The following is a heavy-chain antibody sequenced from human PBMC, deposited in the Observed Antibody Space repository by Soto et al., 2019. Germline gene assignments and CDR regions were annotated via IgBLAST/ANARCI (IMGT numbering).Heavy chain of an antibody. CDR3: PRAGMTTDVRSGMDV. CDR1: GYTFTSYG. D-gene: IGHD4-4*01. CDR2: ISAYNGNT. J-gene: IGHJ6*02. Sequence: ASVKVSCKASGYTFTSYGISWVRQAPGQGLEWMGWISAYNGNTNYAQKLQGRVTMTADASTSTAYMELSSLRSEDTAVYYCPRAGMTTDVRSGMDVWGRGTTVTVSS. V-gene: IGHV1-18*04.